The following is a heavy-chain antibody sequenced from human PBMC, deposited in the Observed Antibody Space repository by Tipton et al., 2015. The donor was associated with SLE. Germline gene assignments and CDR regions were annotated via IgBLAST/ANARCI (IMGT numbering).Heavy chain of an antibody. CDR1: GYTFSNYG. D-gene: IGHD2-8*02. CDR3: ARECSGTGCLDY. Sequence: QLVQSGAEVRKPGASVKVSCKASGYTFSNYGISWVRQAPGQGLEWMGWISPNNGDTKYAQRFQGRVTMTTDTSTSTSYMALGSPRSDDTAIYYCARECSGTGCLDYWGQGTLVTVSS. V-gene: IGHV1-18*01. J-gene: IGHJ4*02. CDR2: ISPNNGDT.